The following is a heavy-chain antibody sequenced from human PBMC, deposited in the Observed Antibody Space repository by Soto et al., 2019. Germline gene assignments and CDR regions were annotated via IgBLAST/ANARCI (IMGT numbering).Heavy chain of an antibody. D-gene: IGHD5-18*01. J-gene: IGHJ4*02. CDR1: GFTFSSYW. Sequence: GGSLRLSCAASGFTFSSYWMSWVRQAPGKGLEWVASIKQDGSEKYHVDSVKGRFTISRDNFKNTLYLQMSSQRADDTAVYYCVKGGYSYGSDYWGQGTLVTVSS. CDR2: IKQDGSEK. CDR3: VKGGYSYGSDY. V-gene: IGHV3-7*01.